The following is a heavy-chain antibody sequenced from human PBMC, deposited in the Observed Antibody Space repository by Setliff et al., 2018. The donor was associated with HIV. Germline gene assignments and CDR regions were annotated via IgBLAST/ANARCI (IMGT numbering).Heavy chain of an antibody. V-gene: IGHV1-2*02. CDR2: ISPQNGDR. J-gene: IGHJ6*03. CDR3: ARCLKDIVVVPYAGGGMDV. D-gene: IGHD2-2*01. CDR1: GYTFTDYF. Sequence: ASVKVSCKASGYTFTDYFIHWVRQAPGQGLEWMGWISPQNGDRKIPQRFRGRVTMTRDTSTSTAYMGLRSLRSDDTAVYYCARCLKDIVVVPYAGGGMDVWGKGTTVTVSS.